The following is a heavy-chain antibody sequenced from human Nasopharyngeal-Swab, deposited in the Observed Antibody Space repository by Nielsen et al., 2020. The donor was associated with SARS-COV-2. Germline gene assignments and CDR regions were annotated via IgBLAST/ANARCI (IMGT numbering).Heavy chain of an antibody. D-gene: IGHD6-13*01. V-gene: IGHV3-33*01. CDR1: GFTFSSYG. CDR2: IWYDGSNK. CDR3: ARGPSIAAAGKGLGGWFDP. J-gene: IGHJ5*02. Sequence: GGSLRLSCAASGFTFSSYGMHWVRQAPGKGLEWVAVIWYDGSNKYYADSVKGRFTISRDNSKNTLYLQMNSLRAEDTAVYYCARGPSIAAAGKGLGGWFDPWGQGTLVTVSS.